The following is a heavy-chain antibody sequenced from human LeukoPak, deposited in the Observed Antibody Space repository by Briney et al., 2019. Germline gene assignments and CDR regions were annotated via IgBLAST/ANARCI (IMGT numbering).Heavy chain of an antibody. J-gene: IGHJ4*02. V-gene: IGHV4-31*03. CDR3: ARVPSYDSSGYPKGYFDY. CDR1: GGSISSGGYY. D-gene: IGHD3-22*01. Sequence: SETLSLTCTVSGGSISSGGYYWSWIRQHPGKGLEWIGYIYYSGSTYYNPSLKSRVTISVDTSKNQFSLKLNSVTAADTAVYYCARVPSYDSSGYPKGYFDYWGQGTLVTVSS. CDR2: IYYSGST.